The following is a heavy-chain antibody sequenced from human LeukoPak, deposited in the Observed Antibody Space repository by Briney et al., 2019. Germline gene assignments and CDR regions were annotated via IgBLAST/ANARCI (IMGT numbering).Heavy chain of an antibody. CDR3: ATDSSGWYYYYGMDV. V-gene: IGHV1-24*01. CDR2: FDPEDGET. CDR1: GYTLTELS. Sequence: ASVKVSCKVSGYTLTELSMHWVRQAPGKGLGWMGGFDPEDGETIYAQKFQGRVTMTEDTSTDTAYMELSSLRSEDTAVYYCATDSSGWYYYYGMDVWGQGTTVTVSS. J-gene: IGHJ6*02. D-gene: IGHD6-19*01.